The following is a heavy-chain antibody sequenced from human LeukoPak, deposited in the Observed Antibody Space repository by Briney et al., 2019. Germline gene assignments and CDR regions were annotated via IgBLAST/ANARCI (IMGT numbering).Heavy chain of an antibody. D-gene: IGHD2-21*02. J-gene: IGHJ4*02. CDR2: ISGSGGST. CDR3: AKGGRLILAYCGGDCSYDY. Sequence: PGGSLRLSCAASGFTFSSYAMSWVRQAPGKGLEWVSAISGSGGSTYYADSVKGRFTISRDNSKNTLYLQMNSLRAEDTAVYYCAKGGRLILAYCGGDCSYDYWGQGTLVTVSS. CDR1: GFTFSSYA. V-gene: IGHV3-23*01.